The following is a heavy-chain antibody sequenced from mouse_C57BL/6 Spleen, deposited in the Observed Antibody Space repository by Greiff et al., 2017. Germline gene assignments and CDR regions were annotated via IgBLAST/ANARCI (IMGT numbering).Heavy chain of an antibody. CDR1: GYAFSSSW. V-gene: IGHV1-82*01. CDR2: IYPGDGDT. J-gene: IGHJ4*01. D-gene: IGHD1-1*01. CDR3: TRWYNSSSYYAMDY. Sequence: VKLMESGPELVKPGASVKISCKASGYAFSSSWMNWVKQRPGKGLEWIGRIYPGDGDTNYNGKFKGKATLTADKSSSTAYMQLSSLTSEDSAVYFCTRWYNSSSYYAMDYWAQGTSATVSS.